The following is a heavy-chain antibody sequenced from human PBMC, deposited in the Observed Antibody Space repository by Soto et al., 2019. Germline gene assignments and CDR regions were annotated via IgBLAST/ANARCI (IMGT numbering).Heavy chain of an antibody. J-gene: IGHJ6*02. V-gene: IGHV3-74*01. Sequence: EVQLVESGGGLVQPGGSLRLSCAASGFTFSSYWMHWVRQAPGKGLVWVSRINSDGSSTSYADSVKGRFTISRDNAKNTLYLKMNSLRAEDTAVYYCARDGDLATYYYYYGMDVWGQGTTVTVSS. CDR2: INSDGSST. CDR1: GFTFSSYW. D-gene: IGHD2-21*01. CDR3: ARDGDLATYYYYYGMDV.